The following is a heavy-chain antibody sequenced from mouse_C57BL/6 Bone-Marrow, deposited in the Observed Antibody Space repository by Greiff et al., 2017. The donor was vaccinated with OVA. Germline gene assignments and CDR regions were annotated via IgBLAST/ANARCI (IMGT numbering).Heavy chain of an antibody. CDR1: GYTFTSYW. CDR2: IYPSDSET. J-gene: IGHJ4*01. V-gene: IGHV1-61*01. Sequence: VQLQQPGAELVRPGSSVKLSCKASGYTFTSYWMDWVKQRPGQGLEWIGNIYPSDSETHYNQKFKDKATLTVDKSSSTAYMQLSSLTSEDSAVYFCAREESSYYYGSNYAMDYWGQGTSVTVSS. D-gene: IGHD1-1*01. CDR3: AREESSYYYGSNYAMDY.